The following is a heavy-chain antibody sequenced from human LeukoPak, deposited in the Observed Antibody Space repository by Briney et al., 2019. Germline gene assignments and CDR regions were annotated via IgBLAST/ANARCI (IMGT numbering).Heavy chain of an antibody. D-gene: IGHD2-2*02. Sequence: GGSLRLSCAASGFTFSSYAMSWVRQAPGKGLEWVSAISGSGGSTYYADSVKGRFTISRDNSKNTLYLQMNSLRAEDTAVYYCAKVVSGYCSSTGCHTQPNFDYWGQGTLVTVSS. CDR3: AKVVSGYCSSTGCHTQPNFDY. V-gene: IGHV3-23*01. J-gene: IGHJ4*02. CDR2: ISGSGGST. CDR1: GFTFSSYA.